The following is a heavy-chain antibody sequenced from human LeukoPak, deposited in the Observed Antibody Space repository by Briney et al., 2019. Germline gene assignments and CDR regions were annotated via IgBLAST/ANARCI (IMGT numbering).Heavy chain of an antibody. J-gene: IGHJ4*02. D-gene: IGHD4-17*01. CDR3: ARASTRRTTVTTFLD. CDR1: GWPISCYS. Sequence: KPSETLFLTCTVSGWPISCYSWSWIRQPAGKGLEWVGRFYTSGSTNYNPSLKSRVTMSVDTSKNQFSLKLSSVTAADTAVYYCARASTRRTTVTTFLDWGQGTLVTVSS. CDR2: FYTSGST. V-gene: IGHV4-4*07.